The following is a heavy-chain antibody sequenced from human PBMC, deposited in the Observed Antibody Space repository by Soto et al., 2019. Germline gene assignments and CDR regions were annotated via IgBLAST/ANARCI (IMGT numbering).Heavy chain of an antibody. Sequence: GSLRLSCAASGFTFSSYGMHWVRQAPGKGLEWVAVIWYDGSNKYYADSVKGRFTISRDNSKNTLYLQMNSLRAEDTAVYYCARGRCSGGSCHSMAYYFDYWGQGTLVTVSS. D-gene: IGHD2-15*01. CDR1: GFTFSSYG. J-gene: IGHJ4*02. CDR2: IWYDGSNK. V-gene: IGHV3-33*01. CDR3: ARGRCSGGSCHSMAYYFDY.